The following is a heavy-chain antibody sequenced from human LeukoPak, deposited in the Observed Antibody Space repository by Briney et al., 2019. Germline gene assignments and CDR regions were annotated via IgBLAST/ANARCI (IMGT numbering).Heavy chain of an antibody. Sequence: GGSLRLSCAASGFTFDDYAMHWVRQAPGKGLEWVSGISWNSGSIGYADSVKGRFTISRDNAKNSLYLQMNSLRAEDTALYYCAKDIGYCSSTSCYAYYYYGIDVWGQGTTVTVSS. CDR3: AKDIGYCSSTSCYAYYYYGIDV. J-gene: IGHJ6*02. D-gene: IGHD2-2*01. V-gene: IGHV3-9*01. CDR1: GFTFDDYA. CDR2: ISWNSGSI.